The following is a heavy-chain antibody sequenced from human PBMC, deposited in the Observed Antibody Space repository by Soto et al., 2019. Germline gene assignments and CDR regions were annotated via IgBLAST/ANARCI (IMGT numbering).Heavy chain of an antibody. CDR2: ISGSGGST. J-gene: IGHJ4*02. CDR1: GFSISRYA. D-gene: IGHD1-26*01. CDR3: AKVLSGSYPTVGFDY. Sequence: GGPMRLSMSSSGFSISRYAMSWFRQSPGKGLEWVSAISGSGGSTYYADSVKGRFTISRDNSKNTLYLQMNSLRAEDTAVYYCAKVLSGSYPTVGFDYWGQGTLVPVFS. V-gene: IGHV3-23*01.